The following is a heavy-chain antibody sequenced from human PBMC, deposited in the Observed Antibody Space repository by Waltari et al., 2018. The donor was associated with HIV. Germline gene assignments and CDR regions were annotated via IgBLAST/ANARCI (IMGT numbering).Heavy chain of an antibody. V-gene: IGHV4-61*01. CDR1: GDSVRRGSSN. CDR2: INNRGST. Sequence: QVQLQESGPGLVKPSATLSRSCTVSGDSVRRGSSNWSWIRQPPGKGLEWIGYINNRGSTNYNPSLKSRVTISVDTSKNQISLKLSSVTAADTAVYYCARHKRHWPGPFDYWGQGTLVIVSS. CDR3: ARHKRHWPGPFDY. J-gene: IGHJ4*02.